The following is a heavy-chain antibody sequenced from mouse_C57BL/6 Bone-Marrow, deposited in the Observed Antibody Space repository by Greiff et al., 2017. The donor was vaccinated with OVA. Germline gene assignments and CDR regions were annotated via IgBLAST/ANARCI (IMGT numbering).Heavy chain of an antibody. J-gene: IGHJ2*01. Sequence: EVQLQESGPGLVKPSQSLSLTCSVTGYSITSGYYWNWIRQFPGNKLEWMGYISYDGSNNYNPSLKNRISITRDTSKNQFFLKLNSVTTEDTATYYCARGTTTGTDYFDYWGQGTTLTVSS. CDR2: ISYDGSN. D-gene: IGHD4-1*02. CDR3: ARGTTTGTDYFDY. V-gene: IGHV3-6*01. CDR1: GYSITSGYY.